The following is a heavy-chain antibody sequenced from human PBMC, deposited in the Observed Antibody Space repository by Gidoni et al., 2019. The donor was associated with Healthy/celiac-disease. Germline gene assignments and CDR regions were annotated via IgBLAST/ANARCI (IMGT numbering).Heavy chain of an antibody. CDR3: ARVGSGYPAHAEYFQH. J-gene: IGHJ1*01. CDR2: INPSGGST. V-gene: IGHV1-46*01. CDR1: GYTFTSYY. D-gene: IGHD3-22*01. Sequence: QVQLVQSGAEVKKPGASVKVSCTASGYTFTSYYMHWVRQAPGQGLEWMGIINPSGGSTSYAQKFQGRVTMTRDMSTSTVYMELSSLRSEDTAVYYCARVGSGYPAHAEYFQHWGQGTLVTVSS.